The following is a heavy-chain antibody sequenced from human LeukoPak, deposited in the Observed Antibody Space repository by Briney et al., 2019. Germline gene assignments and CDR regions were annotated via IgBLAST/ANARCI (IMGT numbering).Heavy chain of an antibody. CDR2: TYHSGST. CDR3: ARDYDVLTAYPPTQLFDP. CDR1: GGSIRSSNW. Sequence: PSGTLSLTCAVSGGSIRSSNWWSWVRQPPGKGLEWIEQTYHSGSTNYNPSLKSRVTISVDKSKNKFSLKLSSVTAADTAVYYCARDYDVLTAYPPTQLFDPWGQGTLVTVSS. D-gene: IGHD3-9*01. V-gene: IGHV4-4*02. J-gene: IGHJ5*02.